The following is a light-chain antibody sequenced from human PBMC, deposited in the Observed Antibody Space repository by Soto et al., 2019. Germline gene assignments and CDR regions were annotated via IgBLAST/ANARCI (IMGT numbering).Light chain of an antibody. CDR2: AAS. Sequence: AIRMTQSPSSLSASTGDRVTITCRASQGISSYLAWYQQKPGKAPKLLIYAASTLQSGVPSRFNGSGSGTYFTLTISCLQSEDFATYYCQQYYSYPRTFGQGTKVEIK. V-gene: IGKV1-8*01. J-gene: IGKJ1*01. CDR3: QQYYSYPRT. CDR1: QGISSY.